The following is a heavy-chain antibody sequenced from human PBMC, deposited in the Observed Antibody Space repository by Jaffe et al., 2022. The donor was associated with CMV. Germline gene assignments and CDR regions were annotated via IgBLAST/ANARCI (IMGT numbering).Heavy chain of an antibody. J-gene: IGHJ4*02. D-gene: IGHD3-22*01. Sequence: EVQLVESGGGLVQPGGSLRLSCAASGFTFSSYSMNWVRQAPGKGLEWVSYISSSSSTIYYADSVKGRFTISRDNAKNSLYLQMNSLRDEDTAVYYCARDLGYYYDSSGPAKNYWGQGTLVTVSS. CDR1: GFTFSSYS. CDR3: ARDLGYYYDSSGPAKNY. CDR2: ISSSSSTI. V-gene: IGHV3-48*02.